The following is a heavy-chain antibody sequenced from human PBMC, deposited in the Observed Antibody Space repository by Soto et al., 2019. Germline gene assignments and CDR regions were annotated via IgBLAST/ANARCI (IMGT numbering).Heavy chain of an antibody. CDR1: GGSISSYY. CDR2: IYYSGGT. D-gene: IGHD3-3*01. CDR3: ARSNYDFWSGYPFDF. Sequence: SETLSLTCTVSGGSISSYYWSWIRQPPGKGLEWIGEIYYSGGTNYNTPLKSRITISVDTTKNQFSLKLRSVPAADTAVYYCARSNYDFWSGYPFDFWGQGTLVTVSS. J-gene: IGHJ4*02. V-gene: IGHV4-59*01.